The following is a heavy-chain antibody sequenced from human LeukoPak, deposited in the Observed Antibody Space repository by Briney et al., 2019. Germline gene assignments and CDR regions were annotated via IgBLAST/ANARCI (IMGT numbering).Heavy chain of an antibody. CDR1: GGSFSGYY. Sequence: PSETLSLTCAVYGGSFSGYYWSWIRQPPGKGLEWIGEINHSGSTNYNPSLKSRVTISVDTSKNQFSLKLSSVTAADTAVYYCARRRIAHDYWGQGTLVTVSS. J-gene: IGHJ4*02. D-gene: IGHD2-15*01. CDR2: INHSGST. CDR3: ARRRIAHDY. V-gene: IGHV4-34*01.